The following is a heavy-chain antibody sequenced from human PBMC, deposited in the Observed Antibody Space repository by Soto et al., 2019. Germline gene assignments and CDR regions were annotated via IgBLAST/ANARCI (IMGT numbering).Heavy chain of an antibody. CDR1: GYTFTNYD. J-gene: IGHJ5*02. CDR3: ARALASGGSNWFDP. D-gene: IGHD6-13*01. Sequence: EASVKVSCKASGYTFTNYDINWVRQATGQGPEWMGWMNPNSGNTGYAQKFQGRVTMTRDTSISTAYMELSSLRSEDTAIYYCARALASGGSNWFDPWGQGTLVTVSS. V-gene: IGHV1-8*01. CDR2: MNPNSGNT.